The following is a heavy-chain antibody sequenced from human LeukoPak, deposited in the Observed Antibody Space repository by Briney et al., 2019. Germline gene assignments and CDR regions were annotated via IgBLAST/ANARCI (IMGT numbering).Heavy chain of an antibody. CDR3: ARVWQWLVPDY. Sequence: GGSLRLSCAASGFTFSSYSMNWVRQVPGKGLEWLSFISSSRSTIYYADSVKGRFIITRDNAKNSLYLQMNSLRAEDTAVYYCARVWQWLVPDYWGQGTLVTVSS. CDR2: ISSSRSTI. V-gene: IGHV3-48*04. J-gene: IGHJ4*02. D-gene: IGHD6-19*01. CDR1: GFTFSSYS.